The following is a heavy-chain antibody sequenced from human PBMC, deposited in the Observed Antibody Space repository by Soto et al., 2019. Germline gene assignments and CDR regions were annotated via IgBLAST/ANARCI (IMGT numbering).Heavy chain of an antibody. CDR3: AKDPHYYGSGSSGGIKDAFDI. D-gene: IGHD3-10*01. CDR1: GFTFSSYA. CDR2: ISGSGGST. J-gene: IGHJ3*02. Sequence: GGSLRLSCAASGFTFSSYAMSWVRQAPGKGLEWVSAISGSGGSTYYADSVKGRFTISRDNSKNTLYLQMNSLRAEDTAVYYCAKDPHYYGSGSSGGIKDAFDIWGQGTMVTVSS. V-gene: IGHV3-23*01.